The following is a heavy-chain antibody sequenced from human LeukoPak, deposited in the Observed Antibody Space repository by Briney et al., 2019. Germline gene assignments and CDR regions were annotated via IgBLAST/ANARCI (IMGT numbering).Heavy chain of an antibody. CDR1: RYTFTSHG. J-gene: IGHJ4*02. CDR2: ISVGNGDT. Sequence: ASVKVSCKASRYTFTSHGISWLRQAPGQGLEWMAWISVGNGDTNYAQKFQGRVTLTTDTSTSTAHMELRSLRSDDTAIYYCARDWPAVIADYWGQGALVTVSS. V-gene: IGHV1-18*01. D-gene: IGHD2-21*01. CDR3: ARDWPAVIADY.